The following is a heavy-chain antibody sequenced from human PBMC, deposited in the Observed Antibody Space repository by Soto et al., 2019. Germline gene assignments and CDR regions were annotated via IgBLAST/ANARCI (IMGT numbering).Heavy chain of an antibody. Sequence: QLQLQESGPGLVTPSETLSLTCTVSGGSISSSSYFWAWVRQSPAKGLEWIGSINYRRTTFYSASLKNRVTISIDTSRNQFSLTLNSVTAADTAVYYCARLVACNGGSCKFDPCGQGTLVTVSS. CDR3: ARLVACNGGSCKFDP. J-gene: IGHJ5*02. CDR1: GGSISSSSYF. CDR2: INYRRTT. V-gene: IGHV4-39*01. D-gene: IGHD2-15*01.